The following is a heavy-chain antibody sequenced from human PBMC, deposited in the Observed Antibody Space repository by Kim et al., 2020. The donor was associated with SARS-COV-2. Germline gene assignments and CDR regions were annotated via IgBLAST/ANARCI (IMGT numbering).Heavy chain of an antibody. CDR2: VFHSGST. CDR3: ARALVQGLIISSGYYFDY. Sequence: SETLSLTCAVSGGSISSDNCLTWVRQPPGKGLEWIGEVFHSGSTHYNPSLKSRFTISVDQSKNQFSLHLRSVTAADTAVYYCARALVQGLIISSGYYFDYWGQGTLVSVSS. J-gene: IGHJ4*02. D-gene: IGHD3-10*01. CDR1: GGSISSDNC. V-gene: IGHV4-4*02.